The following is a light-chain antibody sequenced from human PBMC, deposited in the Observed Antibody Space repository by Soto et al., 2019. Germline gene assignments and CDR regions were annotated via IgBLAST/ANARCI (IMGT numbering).Light chain of an antibody. V-gene: IGLV2-14*03. Sequence: QSALTQPASVSGSPGQSITISCTGGSSDVGGSNYVSWYLQHPGKAPKLVIYAVSNRPSGVSDRFSGSKSGNTASLTISGLQAEDEADYFCCSYTSSSTVVFGGGTKLTVL. CDR1: SSDVGGSNY. CDR3: CSYTSSSTVV. CDR2: AVS. J-gene: IGLJ2*01.